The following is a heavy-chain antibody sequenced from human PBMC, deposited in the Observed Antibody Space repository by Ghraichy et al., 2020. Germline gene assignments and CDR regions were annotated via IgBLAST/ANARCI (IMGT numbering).Heavy chain of an antibody. CDR1: GFTFSSYA. D-gene: IGHD4-17*01. Sequence: LSLTCAASGFTFSSYAMSWVRQAPGKGLEWVSAISGSGGSTYYADSVKGRFTISRDNSKNTLYLQMNSLRAEDTAVYYCAKDYFADYAYYYYGMDVWGQGTTVTVSS. CDR2: ISGSGGST. CDR3: AKDYFADYAYYYYGMDV. J-gene: IGHJ6*02. V-gene: IGHV3-23*01.